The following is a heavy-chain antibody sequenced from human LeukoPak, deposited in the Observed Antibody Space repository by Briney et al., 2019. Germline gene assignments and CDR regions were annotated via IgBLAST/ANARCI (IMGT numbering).Heavy chain of an antibody. CDR3: ARRKGPYCSGTYYDS. CDR1: GFPFDDYG. Sequence: GGSLRLSCAASGFPFDDYGMSWVRLAPGKGLEWVSGVSWNGAYTEYADSVRGRFTISRDNAKKSLYLQMNSLRVDDTALYYCARRKGPYCSGTYYDSWGQGTLVSVSS. CDR2: VSWNGAYT. V-gene: IGHV3-20*04. J-gene: IGHJ4*02. D-gene: IGHD3-10*01.